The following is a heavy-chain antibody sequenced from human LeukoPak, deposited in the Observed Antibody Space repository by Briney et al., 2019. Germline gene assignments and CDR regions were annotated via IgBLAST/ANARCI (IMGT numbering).Heavy chain of an antibody. J-gene: IGHJ5*02. D-gene: IGHD3-10*01. CDR1: GGSTSSSSYY. CDR2: IYYSGST. V-gene: IGHV4-39*01. CDR3: ARHGSGYWFDP. Sequence: SQTLSLTCTVSGGSTSSSSYYWGWFRQPPGKGLEWIGSIYYSGSTYYNPSLKSRVPISVDTSKNQFSRKLSSVTAADTAVYYCARHGSGYWFDPWGQGTLVTVSS.